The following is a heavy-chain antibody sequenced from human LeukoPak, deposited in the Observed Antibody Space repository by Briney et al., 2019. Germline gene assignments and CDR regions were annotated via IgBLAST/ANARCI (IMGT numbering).Heavy chain of an antibody. CDR1: GFTFSSYA. CDR3: AKVQIVAGADDAFDI. D-gene: IGHD3-22*01. Sequence: GSLRLSCAASGFTFSSYAMSWVRQAPGKGLEWVSTLSEAGDTTYYADSVKGRFTISRDNSKNTLYLQMNSLRAEDTAVYYCAKVQIVAGADDAFDIWGQGTMVTVSS. CDR2: LSEAGDTT. V-gene: IGHV3-23*01. J-gene: IGHJ3*02.